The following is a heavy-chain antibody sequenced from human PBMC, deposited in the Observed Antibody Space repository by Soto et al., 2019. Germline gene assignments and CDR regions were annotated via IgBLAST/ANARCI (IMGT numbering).Heavy chain of an antibody. Sequence: SETLSLTCSVSADSFSKYYWTWIRQPPGEGLEWIGYIYFNGNTNYNPSLKGRVTISIDTSKKQFSLNLSSVSAADTAVYYCASVTFGGVVLAHWGQGTLVTVSS. V-gene: IGHV4-59*01. D-gene: IGHD3-16*01. CDR1: ADSFSKYY. CDR2: IYFNGNT. CDR3: ASVTFGGVVLAH. J-gene: IGHJ4*02.